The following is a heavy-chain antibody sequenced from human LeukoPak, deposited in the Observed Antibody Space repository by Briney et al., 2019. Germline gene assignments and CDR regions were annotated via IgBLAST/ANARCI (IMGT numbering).Heavy chain of an antibody. D-gene: IGHD2-15*01. Sequence: GASVKASCKASGYTFSGYYMHWVRQAPGQGLEWMGWINPNTDDTNYAQKFQGRVTLTRDTSISTAYMELSRLRSDDTAVYFCARDTMLYCSGGSCYSRRGDWFDPWGQGTLVTVSS. CDR3: ARDTMLYCSGGSCYSRRGDWFDP. V-gene: IGHV1-2*02. J-gene: IGHJ5*02. CDR1: GYTFSGYY. CDR2: INPNTDDT.